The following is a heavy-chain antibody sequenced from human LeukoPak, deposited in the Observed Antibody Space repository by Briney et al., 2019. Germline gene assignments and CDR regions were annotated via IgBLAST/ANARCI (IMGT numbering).Heavy chain of an antibody. J-gene: IGHJ4*02. CDR2: ISGSGGST. CDR1: GFTFSSYA. Sequence: AGGSLRLSCAASGFTFSSYAMSWVRQAPGKGLEWVSAISGSGGSTYYADSVKGRFTISRDNSKNTLYLQMNSLRAEDTAVYYCAKDLYSSGWYRDYFDYWGQGTLVTVSS. V-gene: IGHV3-23*01. D-gene: IGHD6-19*01. CDR3: AKDLYSSGWYRDYFDY.